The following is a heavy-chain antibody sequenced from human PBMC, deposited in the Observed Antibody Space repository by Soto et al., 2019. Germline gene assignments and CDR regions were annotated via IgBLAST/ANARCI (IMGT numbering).Heavy chain of an antibody. CDR2: IIPIFGTA. CDR1: EDTFRNYA. Sequence: QVELVQSGAEVKKPGSSVKVSCQASEDTFRNYAISWVRQAPGQGLEWMGGIIPIFGTANYAQKFQGRVTITAYTYANTVDLELSSLRSEATAVYYCASTKYDSSAYYYWYLGLWGRGTLVTVSS. V-gene: IGHV1-69*06. CDR3: ASTKYDSSAYYYWYLGL. J-gene: IGHJ2*01. D-gene: IGHD3-22*01.